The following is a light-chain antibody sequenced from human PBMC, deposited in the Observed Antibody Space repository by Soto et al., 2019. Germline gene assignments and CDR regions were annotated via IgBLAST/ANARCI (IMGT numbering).Light chain of an antibody. CDR2: DVS. CDR1: SSDVGGYNY. V-gene: IGLV2-14*01. CDR3: SSYTSSSTLG. Sequence: SALTKPASVSGSPGQSITISCTGTSSDVGGYNYVSWYQQHPGKAPKLMIYDVSNRPSGVSNRFSGSKSGNTASLTISGLQAEDEADYYCSSYTSSSTLGFGGGTKVTVL. J-gene: IGLJ2*01.